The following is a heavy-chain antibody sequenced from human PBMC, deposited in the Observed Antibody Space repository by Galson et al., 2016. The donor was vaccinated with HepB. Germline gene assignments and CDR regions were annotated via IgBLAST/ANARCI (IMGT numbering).Heavy chain of an antibody. J-gene: IGHJ4*02. CDR3: SRVRLAGDYGWYYLEY. CDR2: ISYDGRNK. V-gene: IGHV3-30*04. CDR1: GFIFSSYA. Sequence: SLRLSCAASGFIFSSYAMHWVRQAPGKGLEWVAVISYDGRNKKYAGSVKGRFTISRDNSKNTVYLEMNNLRAEDTAVYFCSRVRLAGDYGWYYLEYWGQGTLVTVSS. D-gene: IGHD4-17*01.